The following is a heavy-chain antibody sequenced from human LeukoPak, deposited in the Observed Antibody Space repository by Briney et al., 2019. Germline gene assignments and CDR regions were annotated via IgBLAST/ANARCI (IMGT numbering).Heavy chain of an antibody. CDR2: ISYDGSKT. V-gene: IGHV3-30-3*01. CDR1: GFTFSSFA. J-gene: IGHJ4*02. Sequence: AGGSLRLSCAVSGFTFSSFAVHWVRQAPGKGLEWVAVISYDGSKTYYADSVKGRFTISRDNSKNTVYLQMNSLRAEGTAVYYCASSTQWDTAMGYYFDYWGQGTLVTVSS. CDR3: ASSTQWDTAMGYYFDY. D-gene: IGHD5-18*01.